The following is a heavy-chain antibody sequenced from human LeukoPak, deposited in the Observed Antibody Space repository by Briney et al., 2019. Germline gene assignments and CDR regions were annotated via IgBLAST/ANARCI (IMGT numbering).Heavy chain of an antibody. Sequence: SETLSLTCTVSGGSISSYSWSWIRQPPGKGLEWIGYIYYSGSTNYNPSLKSRVTISVDTSKNQFSLKLSSVTAADTAVYYCARRTYYYDSSGQYFDIWGQGTMVTVFS. CDR2: IYYSGST. V-gene: IGHV4-59*01. CDR3: ARRTYYYDSSGQYFDI. J-gene: IGHJ3*02. D-gene: IGHD3-22*01. CDR1: GGSISSYS.